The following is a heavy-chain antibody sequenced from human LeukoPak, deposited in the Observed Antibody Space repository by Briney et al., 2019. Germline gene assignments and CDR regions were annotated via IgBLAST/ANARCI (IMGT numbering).Heavy chain of an antibody. V-gene: IGHV3-66*01. CDR1: GFTVTRNN. J-gene: IGHJ4*02. CDR3: AREPRNDYYFDS. D-gene: IGHD2-21*02. Sequence: GGSLRLSCAASGFTVTRNNMNWVRQAPGKGLEWVSVIDTDDNTYYADSVKGRFTISRDKSRNTLYLEMNSLKAEDTAVYYCAREPRNDYYFDSWGQGTLVTVSS. CDR2: IDTDDNT.